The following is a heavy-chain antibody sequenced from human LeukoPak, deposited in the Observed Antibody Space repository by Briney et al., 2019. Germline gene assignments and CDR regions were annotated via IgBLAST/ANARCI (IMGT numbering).Heavy chain of an antibody. CDR2: IWPGGST. D-gene: IGHD5-12*01. Sequence: GGSLRLSCAASGFTFSSYSMNWVREAPGKGLEWVSVIWPGGSTYYADSVKGRFSMSRDNSKNTLYLQMNSLRADDTAIYYCVRGPYSGYDSTFDVWGQGTMVTVSS. CDR1: GFTFSSYS. J-gene: IGHJ3*01. CDR3: VRGPYSGYDSTFDV. V-gene: IGHV3-66*01.